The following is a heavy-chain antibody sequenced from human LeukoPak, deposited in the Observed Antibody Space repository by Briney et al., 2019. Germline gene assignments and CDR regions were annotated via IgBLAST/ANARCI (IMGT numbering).Heavy chain of an antibody. CDR1: GGTFSSYA. D-gene: IGHD1-26*01. CDR3: ATAYSGSYGGGGYFDY. Sequence: GSSVKVSCKASGGTFSSYAISWVRQAPGQGLEWMGRIIPIFGTANYAQKFQGRVTITTDESTSTAYMELSSLRSEDTAVYYCATAYSGSYGGGGYFDYWGQGTLVTVSS. V-gene: IGHV1-69*05. CDR2: IIPIFGTA. J-gene: IGHJ4*02.